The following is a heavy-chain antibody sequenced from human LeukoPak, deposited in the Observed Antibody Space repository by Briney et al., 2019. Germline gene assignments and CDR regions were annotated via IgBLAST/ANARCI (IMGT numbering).Heavy chain of an antibody. D-gene: IGHD2-2*03. J-gene: IGHJ3*02. CDR3: ARLRAGYCSSTSCYRGGVAFDI. CDR1: GGSFSGYY. Sequence: SETLSLTCAVYGGSFSGYYWSWIRQPPGKGLEWIGEINHSGSTNYNPSLKSRVTISVDTSKNQFSLKLSSVTAADTAVYYCARLRAGYCSSTSCYRGGVAFDIWGQGTMVTVSS. V-gene: IGHV4-34*01. CDR2: INHSGST.